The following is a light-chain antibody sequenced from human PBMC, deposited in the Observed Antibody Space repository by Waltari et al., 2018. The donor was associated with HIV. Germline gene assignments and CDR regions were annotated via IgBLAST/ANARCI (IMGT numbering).Light chain of an antibody. V-gene: IGLV7-46*01. J-gene: IGLJ3*02. CDR2: DGD. CDR3: LLAFHTVRV. Sequence: QAVVTQESSLSVPPGGTVTFTCASFTGRVTTIHYPNWFQQKTVQAPRTLIYDGDKRHPRTPGRLAGSIAGGKAALTLTGAQPEDEATYHCLLAFHTVRVFGGGT. CDR1: TGRVTTIHY.